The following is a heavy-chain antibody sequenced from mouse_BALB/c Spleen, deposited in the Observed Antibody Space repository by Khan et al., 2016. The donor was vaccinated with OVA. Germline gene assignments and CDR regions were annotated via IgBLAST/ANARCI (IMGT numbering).Heavy chain of an antibody. CDR1: GYTFKNKG. Sequence: QIQLVQSGPELKKPGETVKISCKASGYTFKNKGRNGGKQAPGKGLKGRGWKNTYTGEPTHDDDFKGRVAFSLATSANTAYLQINNLKNEDTATYFCARSASYWFFDVWGAGTTVTVSS. D-gene: IGHD6-1*01. J-gene: IGHJ1*01. V-gene: IGHV9-3-1*01. CDR2: KNTYTGEP. CDR3: ARSASYWFFDV.